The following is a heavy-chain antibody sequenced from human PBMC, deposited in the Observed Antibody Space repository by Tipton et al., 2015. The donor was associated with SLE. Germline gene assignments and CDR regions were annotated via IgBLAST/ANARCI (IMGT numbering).Heavy chain of an antibody. CDR2: VYYTGST. CDR3: TRNGVRQWLVPYAFDI. V-gene: IGHV4-39*01. J-gene: IGHJ3*02. CDR1: GGSISSSSYY. D-gene: IGHD6-19*01. Sequence: TLSLTCNVSGGSISSSSYYLGWIRQPPGKGLGWIGSVYYTGSTYYNPSLKSRVTISVDTFKNQFSLKLSSVTAADTAVYYCTRNGVRQWLVPYAFDIWGQGTMVTVSS.